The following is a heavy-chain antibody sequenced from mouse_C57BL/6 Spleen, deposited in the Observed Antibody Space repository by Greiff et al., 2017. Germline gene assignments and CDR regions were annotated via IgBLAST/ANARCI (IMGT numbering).Heavy chain of an antibody. V-gene: IGHV1-82*01. CDR1: GYAFSSSW. J-gene: IGHJ2*01. CDR2: IYPGDGDT. D-gene: IGHD1-1*01. CDR3: TRGGLLH. Sequence: VQLQQSGPELVKPGASVKISCKASGYAFSSSWMNWVKQRPGTGLEWIGRIYPGDGDTNYNGKFKGKATLTADKSSSTAYMQLSSLTSEDSAVYFCTRGGLLHWGQGTTLTVSS.